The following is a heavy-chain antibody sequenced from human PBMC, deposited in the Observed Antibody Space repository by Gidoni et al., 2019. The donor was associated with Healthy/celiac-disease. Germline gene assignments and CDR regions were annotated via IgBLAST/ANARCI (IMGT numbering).Heavy chain of an antibody. V-gene: IGHV1-3*01. CDR2: INAGNGNT. Sequence: QVQLVQSGAEVKKPGASVKVSCKASGYTFTSYAMHWVRQAPGQRLEWMGWINAGNGNTKYSQKFQGRVTITRDTSASTAYMELSSLRSEDTAVYYCAKGARQWLVPGYFDYWGQGTLVTVSS. CDR3: AKGARQWLVPGYFDY. J-gene: IGHJ4*02. CDR1: GYTFTSYA. D-gene: IGHD6-19*01.